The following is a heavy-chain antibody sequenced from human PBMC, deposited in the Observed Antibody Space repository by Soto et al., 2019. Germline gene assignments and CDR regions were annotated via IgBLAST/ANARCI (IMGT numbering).Heavy chain of an antibody. V-gene: IGHV1-69*08. J-gene: IGHJ6*02. D-gene: IGHD1-1*01. Sequence: QVHLVQSGAEVKKPGSSVEVSCKASGGTFSSYTFTWVRQAPGQGLEWMGKIFPILGTVNYAQKFQGRVTITADKSTSTAYMYLSSLRSEDTAVYYCARANGPYGMDVWGQGTTVTVSS. CDR1: GGTFSSYT. CDR3: ARANGPYGMDV. CDR2: IFPILGTV.